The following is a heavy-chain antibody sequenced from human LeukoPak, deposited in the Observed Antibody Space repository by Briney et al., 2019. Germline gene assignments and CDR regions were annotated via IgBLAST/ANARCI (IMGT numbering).Heavy chain of an antibody. Sequence: PGRSLRLSRAASGFTFDDYAMHWVRQAPGKGLEWVSGISWNSGSIGYADSVKGRFTISRDNAKNSLYLQMNSLRAEDTALYYCAKDSAVVKAYFQHWGQGTLVTVSS. CDR3: AKDSAVVKAYFQH. V-gene: IGHV3-9*01. CDR2: ISWNSGSI. D-gene: IGHD4-23*01. J-gene: IGHJ1*01. CDR1: GFTFDDYA.